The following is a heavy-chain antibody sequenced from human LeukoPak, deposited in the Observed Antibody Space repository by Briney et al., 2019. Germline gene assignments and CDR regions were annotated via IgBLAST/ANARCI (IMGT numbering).Heavy chain of an antibody. V-gene: IGHV3-9*01. D-gene: IGHD5-12*01. CDR3: AKDMEGSGGYERSIGDDAFDI. CDR1: GFTFDDYA. CDR2: ISWNSGSI. Sequence: LSGRSLRLSCAASGFTFDDYAMHWVRQAPGKGLEWVSGISWNSGSIGYADSVKGRFTISRDNAKNSLYLQMNSLRAEDTALYYCAKDMEGSGGYERSIGDDAFDIWGQGTMVTVSS. J-gene: IGHJ3*02.